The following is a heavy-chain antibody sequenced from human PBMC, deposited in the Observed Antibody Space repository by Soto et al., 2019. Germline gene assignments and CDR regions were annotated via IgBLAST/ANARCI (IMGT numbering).Heavy chain of an antibody. CDR1: GGTFSSYA. J-gene: IGHJ6*02. D-gene: IGHD3-10*01. V-gene: IGHV1-69*01. Sequence: QVQLVQSGAEVKKPGSSVKVSCKASGGTFSSYAISWVRQAPGQGLEWMGGIIPIFGTANYAQKFQGRVTITADESTSTAYMGLSSLRSEDTAVYYCARGRVRGVISYLRTPSDQYGMDVWGQGTTVTVSS. CDR3: ARGRVRGVISYLRTPSDQYGMDV. CDR2: IIPIFGTA.